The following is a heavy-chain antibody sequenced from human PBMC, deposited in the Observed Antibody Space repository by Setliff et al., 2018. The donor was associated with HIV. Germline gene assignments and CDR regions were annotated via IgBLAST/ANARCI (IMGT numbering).Heavy chain of an antibody. CDR1: GGSISSGSYY. D-gene: IGHD3-10*01. J-gene: IGHJ3*02. V-gene: IGHV4-61*02. CDR2: IYTSGST. CDR3: ARVRLDGSARNDAFDS. Sequence: SETLSLTCTVSGGSISSGSYYWNWIRQPAGKGLEWIGRIYTSGSTNYNPSLKSRVTISVDTSRNQFSLKLSSVTAADTAVYYCARVRLDGSARNDAFDSWGQGTTVTVSS.